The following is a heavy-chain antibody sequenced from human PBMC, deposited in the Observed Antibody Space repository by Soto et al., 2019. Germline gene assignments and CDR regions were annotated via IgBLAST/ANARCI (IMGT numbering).Heavy chain of an antibody. D-gene: IGHD3-10*01. CDR2: INPNSGGT. J-gene: IGHJ6*02. Sequence: GASVKVSCKASGYTFTGYYMHWVRQAPGQGLEWMGWINPNSGGTNYAQKFQGWVTMTRDTSISTAYMELSRLRSDDTAVYYCARGPMVRGVIITDMDVWGQGTTVTVSS. V-gene: IGHV1-2*04. CDR1: GYTFTGYY. CDR3: ARGPMVRGVIITDMDV.